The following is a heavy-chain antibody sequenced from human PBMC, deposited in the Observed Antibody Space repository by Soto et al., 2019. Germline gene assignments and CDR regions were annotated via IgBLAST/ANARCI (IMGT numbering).Heavy chain of an antibody. CDR1: GYTFTSYY. V-gene: IGHV1-46*03. J-gene: IGHJ6*03. CDR2: INPSGGST. D-gene: IGHD4-17*01. Sequence: ASVKVSCKASGYTFTSYYMHWVRQAPGQGLEWMGIINPSGGSTSYAQKFQGRVTMTRDTSTSTVYMELSSLRSEDTAVYYCARAATTVTEGYYYYMDVWGKGTTVTVSS. CDR3: ARAATTVTEGYYYYMDV.